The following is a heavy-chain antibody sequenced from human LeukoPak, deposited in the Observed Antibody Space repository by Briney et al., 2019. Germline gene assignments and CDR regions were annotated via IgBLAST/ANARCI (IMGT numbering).Heavy chain of an antibody. J-gene: IGHJ4*02. CDR2: FDPEDGET. D-gene: IGHD5-18*01. Sequence: GASVKVSCKVSGYTLTELSMHWVRQAPGKGLEWMGGFDPEDGETIYAQKLQGRVTMTEDTSTDTAYMKLSSLRSEDTAVYYCAGQLWSGYYFDYWGQGTLVTVSS. CDR1: GYTLTELS. V-gene: IGHV1-24*01. CDR3: AGQLWSGYYFDY.